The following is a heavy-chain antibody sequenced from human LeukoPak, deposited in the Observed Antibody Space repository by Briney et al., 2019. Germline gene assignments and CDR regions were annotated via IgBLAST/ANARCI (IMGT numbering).Heavy chain of an antibody. Sequence: GGSLRLSCAASGFTFSSYSMNWVRQAPGKGLEWVSSISCSSSYIYYADSVKGRFTISRDNAKNSLYLQMNSLRAEDTAVYYCARDQTRATTVVTYDAFDIWGQGTMVTVSS. V-gene: IGHV3-21*01. CDR3: ARDQTRATTVVTYDAFDI. CDR2: ISCSSSYI. J-gene: IGHJ3*02. CDR1: GFTFSSYS. D-gene: IGHD4-23*01.